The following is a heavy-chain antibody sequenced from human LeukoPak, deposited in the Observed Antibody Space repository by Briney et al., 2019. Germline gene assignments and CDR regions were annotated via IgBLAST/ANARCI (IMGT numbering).Heavy chain of an antibody. CDR2: INPNSGGT. CDR3: ARVSVTSYXXXSGSNDY. V-gene: IGHV1-2*02. D-gene: IGHD3-22*01. Sequence: ASVKVSCKASGYTFTGYYMHWVRQAPGQGLEWMGWINPNSGGTNYAQKFQGRVTMTRDTSISTAYMELSRLRSDDTAVYYCARVSVTSYXXXSGSNDYWGQGTLVTV. J-gene: IGHJ4*02. CDR1: GYTFTGYY.